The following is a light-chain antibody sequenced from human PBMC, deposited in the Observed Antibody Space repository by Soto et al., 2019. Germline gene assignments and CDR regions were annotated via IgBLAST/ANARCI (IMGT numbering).Light chain of an antibody. CDR3: QQYEIYPIT. V-gene: IGKV1-5*03. CDR1: QNINSW. CDR2: KAS. J-gene: IGKJ5*01. Sequence: DIQMTQSPSTLSASVGDRVTITCRASQNINSWLAWYQQKPGKAPKLLIYKASSVESGVPSRFSGSGSGTEFTLTNSSLQPDDFAADNCQQYEIYPITVGQGTRLEIK.